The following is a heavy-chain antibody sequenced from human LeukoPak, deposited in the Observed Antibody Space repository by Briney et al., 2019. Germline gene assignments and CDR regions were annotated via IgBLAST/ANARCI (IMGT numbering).Heavy chain of an antibody. CDR2: ISSSGSTI. Sequence: PGGSLRLSCAASGFTFSSYEMNWVRQAPGKGLEWVSYISSSGSTIYYADSVKGRFTISRDNAKNSLYLQMNSLRAEDTAVYYCARCWLYDSSGYTRSTYYYYYMDVWGRGTTVTVSS. D-gene: IGHD3-22*01. V-gene: IGHV3-48*03. J-gene: IGHJ6*03. CDR1: GFTFSSYE. CDR3: ARCWLYDSSGYTRSTYYYYYMDV.